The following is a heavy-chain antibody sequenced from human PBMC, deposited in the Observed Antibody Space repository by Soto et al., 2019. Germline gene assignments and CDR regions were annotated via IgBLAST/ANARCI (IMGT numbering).Heavy chain of an antibody. D-gene: IGHD6-13*01. Sequence: QVHLVQCGCEVKKPGASVKVSCKASGYTFTNYGVNWVRQAPGQGLEWMGWINTYNGNTNYAQRLQGRVTLTTDTSTLTAYMELRSLTSDDTAVYYCARGSSPVDFDYWGQGTLVTVSS. CDR3: ARGSSPVDFDY. CDR1: GYTFTNYG. J-gene: IGHJ4*02. CDR2: INTYNGNT. V-gene: IGHV1-18*01.